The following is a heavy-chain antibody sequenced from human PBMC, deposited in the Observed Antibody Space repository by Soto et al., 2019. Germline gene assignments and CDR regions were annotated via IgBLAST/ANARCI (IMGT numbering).Heavy chain of an antibody. CDR1: VFTFDDYA. D-gene: IGHD6-13*01. J-gene: IGHJ1*01. V-gene: IGHV3-9*01. CDR3: VKDESINWYSGHFRH. Sequence: PRGSLRVSCAASVFTFDDYAMHWVGQVPGKGLEWVSGINWNSGSIGYADSVKGRFAISRDNAKNSLHLQMNSLRAEDTAFYYCVKDESINWYSGHFRHWGQGTMVTVSS. CDR2: INWNSGSI.